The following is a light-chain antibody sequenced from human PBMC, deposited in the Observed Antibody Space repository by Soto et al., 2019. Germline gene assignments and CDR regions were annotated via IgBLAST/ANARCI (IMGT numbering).Light chain of an antibody. J-gene: IGKJ1*01. CDR1: QSISSW. V-gene: IGKV1-5*03. CDR3: QQYNRYSGT. Sequence: DIQMTQSPSTLSASVGDRVTITCRASQSISSWLAWYQQKPGKAPKLLICKASSLESGVPSRFSGSGSGTEFTLTISSLQPDDFATYYCQQYNRYSGTFGQGTKVDIK. CDR2: KAS.